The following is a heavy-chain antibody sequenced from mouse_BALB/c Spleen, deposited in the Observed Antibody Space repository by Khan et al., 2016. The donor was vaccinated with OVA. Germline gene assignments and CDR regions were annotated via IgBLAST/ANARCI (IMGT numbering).Heavy chain of an antibody. CDR2: ISYSGST. V-gene: IGHV3-2*02. D-gene: IGHD3-3*01. CDR3: AEGRAY. CDR1: GYSITSDYA. Sequence: EVQLQESGPGLVKPSQSLSLTCTVTGYSITSDYAWNWIRQFPGNKLEWMGYISYSGSTSYTPSLKSRTSITRDTSKNQLFLQLNAVTTEDTATYYCAEGRAYWGQGTLVTVSA. J-gene: IGHJ3*01.